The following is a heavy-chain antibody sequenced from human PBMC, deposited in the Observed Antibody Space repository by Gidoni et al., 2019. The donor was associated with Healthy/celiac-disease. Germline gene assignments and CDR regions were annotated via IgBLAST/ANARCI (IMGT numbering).Heavy chain of an antibody. CDR1: GYTFTSYD. J-gene: IGHJ6*02. CDR3: ARVRRSVVVGADHYYYYGMDV. Sequence: QVQLVQSGAEVKKPGASVKVSCKASGYTFTSYDINWVRQATGQGLEWMGWMNPNSGNTGYAQKFQGRVTMTRNTSISTAYMELSSLRSEDTAVYYCARVRRSVVVGADHYYYYGMDVWGQGTTVTVSS. CDR2: MNPNSGNT. V-gene: IGHV1-8*01. D-gene: IGHD2-15*01.